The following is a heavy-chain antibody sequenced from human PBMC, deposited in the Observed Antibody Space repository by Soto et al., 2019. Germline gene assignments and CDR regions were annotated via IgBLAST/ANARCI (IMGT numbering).Heavy chain of an antibody. CDR2: IKQDGSEK. CDR3: ARKDKTCYYYYYMDV. V-gene: IGHV3-7*01. D-gene: IGHD2-15*01. J-gene: IGHJ6*03. Sequence: EVQLVESGGGLVQPGGSLRLSCAASGFTFSSYWMSWVRQAPGKGLEWVANIKQDGSEKYYVDSVKGRFIISRDNAKNSLYLQMNSLRAEDTAVYYCARKDKTCYYYYYMDVWGKGTTVTVSS. CDR1: GFTFSSYW.